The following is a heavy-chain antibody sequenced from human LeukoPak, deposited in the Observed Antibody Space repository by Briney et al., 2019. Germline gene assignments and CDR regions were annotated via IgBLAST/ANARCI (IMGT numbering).Heavy chain of an antibody. Sequence: GESLKISCAASGFTFSSYSMNWVRQAPGKGLEWVSSISSSSSYIHYADSVKGRFTISRDNAKNSLCLQMNSLRAEDTAVYYCARASPEYSNYGEDNWFDLWGQGTLVTVSS. V-gene: IGHV3-21*01. CDR1: GFTFSSYS. D-gene: IGHD4-11*01. CDR3: ARASPEYSNYGEDNWFDL. CDR2: ISSSSSYI. J-gene: IGHJ5*02.